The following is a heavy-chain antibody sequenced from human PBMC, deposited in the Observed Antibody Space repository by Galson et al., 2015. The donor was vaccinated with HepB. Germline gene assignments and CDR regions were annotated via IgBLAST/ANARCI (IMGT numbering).Heavy chain of an antibody. CDR3: ATSPGNPYWFFDL. J-gene: IGHJ2*01. D-gene: IGHD1-26*01. CDR2: TYYRSKWYI. V-gene: IGHV6-1*01. Sequence: CAISGDSVSSNHAVWNWIRQFPSRGLEWLGRTYYRSKWYIDYATSVRSRITINPDTSRNQFSLHLSSVTPEDTAVYYCATSPGNPYWFFDLWGRGTLVIVSS. CDR1: GDSVSSNHAV.